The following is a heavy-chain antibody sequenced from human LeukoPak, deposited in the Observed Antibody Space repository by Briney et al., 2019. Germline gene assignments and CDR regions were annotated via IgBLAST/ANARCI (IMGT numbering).Heavy chain of an antibody. V-gene: IGHV3-48*04. Sequence: GSLRLSCAASGFTFSSYSMNWVRQAPGKGLEWVSYISSSSSTIYYADSVKGRFTISRDNAKNSLYLQMNSLRAEDTAVYYCARGNLWSRFDYWGQGTLVTVSS. CDR3: ARGNLWSRFDY. CDR1: GFTFSSYS. CDR2: ISSSSSTI. D-gene: IGHD3-10*01. J-gene: IGHJ4*02.